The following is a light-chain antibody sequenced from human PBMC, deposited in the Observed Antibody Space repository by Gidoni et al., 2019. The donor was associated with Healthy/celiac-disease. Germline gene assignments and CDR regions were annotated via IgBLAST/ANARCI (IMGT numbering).Light chain of an antibody. V-gene: IGKV1-33*01. J-gene: IGKJ4*01. Sequence: DIQMTQSPSSLSASVGDRVTITCQASQDISNYLNWDQQKPGKAPKLLIYDASNLETGVPSRFGGSGSGTDFTFTISSLQPEDIATYYCQQYDNLRITFGGGTKVEIK. CDR3: QQYDNLRIT. CDR1: QDISNY. CDR2: DAS.